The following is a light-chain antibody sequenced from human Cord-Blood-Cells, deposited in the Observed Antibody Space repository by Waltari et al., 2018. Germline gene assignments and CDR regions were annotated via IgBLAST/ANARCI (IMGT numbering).Light chain of an antibody. CDR2: DVS. CDR3: CSYAGSYTYV. CDR1: SSDVGGYND. Sequence: QSALTQPRSVSGSPGQSATLSCTGTSSDVGGYNDVSWYQQHPGKAPKLMIYDVSKRPSGVPDRFSGSKSGNTASLTISGLQAEDEADYYCCSYAGSYTYVFGTGTKVTVL. J-gene: IGLJ1*01. V-gene: IGLV2-11*01.